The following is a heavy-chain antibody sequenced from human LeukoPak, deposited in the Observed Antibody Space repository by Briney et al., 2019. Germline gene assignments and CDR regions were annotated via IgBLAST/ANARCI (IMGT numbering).Heavy chain of an antibody. CDR2: INHSGST. Sequence: TSETLSLTCAVYGGSFSGYYWSWIRQPPGKGLEWIGEINHSGSTNYSPSLKSRVTISVDTSKNQFSLKLSSVTAADTAVYYCARYAGMPPYYYGMDVWGQGTTVTVSS. D-gene: IGHD2-8*01. V-gene: IGHV4-34*01. CDR1: GGSFSGYY. J-gene: IGHJ6*02. CDR3: ARYAGMPPYYYGMDV.